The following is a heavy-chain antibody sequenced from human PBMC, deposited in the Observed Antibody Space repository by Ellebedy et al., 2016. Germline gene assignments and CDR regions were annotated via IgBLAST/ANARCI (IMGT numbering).Heavy chain of an antibody. CDR1: GYSFTTYW. CDR2: IYPADSDT. D-gene: IGHD2-2*01. Sequence: GESLKISXKGSGYSFTTYWIGWVRQMPGKGLEWMGIIYPADSDTRYSPSFQGQVTISADKSISTAYLQWSSLKASDTAMYYCARPDEGSTSCPTAWGQGTLVTVSS. J-gene: IGHJ5*02. V-gene: IGHV5-51*01. CDR3: ARPDEGSTSCPTA.